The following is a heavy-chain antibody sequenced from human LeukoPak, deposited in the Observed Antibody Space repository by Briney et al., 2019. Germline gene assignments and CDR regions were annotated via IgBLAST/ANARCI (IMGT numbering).Heavy chain of an antibody. CDR3: ARLLPRTGTTAYYFHNDMDV. J-gene: IGHJ6*03. CDR1: GGSFSGFY. V-gene: IGHV4-34*01. CDR2: IYYTGST. Sequence: SETLSLTCAVCGGSFSGFYWSWIRQPPGKGLEWIGNIYYTGSTYYNPSLKSRVIISIDTSKNQFSLKLSSVTAADTADYYCARLLPRTGTTAYYFHNDMDVWGKGTTVTISS. D-gene: IGHD1-1*01.